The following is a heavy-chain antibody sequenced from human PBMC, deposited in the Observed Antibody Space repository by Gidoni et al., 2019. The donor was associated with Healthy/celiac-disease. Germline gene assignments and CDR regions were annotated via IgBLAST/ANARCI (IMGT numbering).Heavy chain of an antibody. V-gene: IGHV3-23*01. J-gene: IGHJ4*02. CDR2: MSGSGGST. Sequence: EVQLLESGGGLVQPRGSLRHSCAASGFTFSSYAMSWVRQATGKGLEWVSAMSGSGGSTYYADSVKGRFTISRDNSKNTLYLQMNSRRAEDTAVYYCAKDLETYSYGYYGGQGTLVTVSS. D-gene: IGHD5-18*01. CDR1: GFTFSSYA. CDR3: AKDLETYSYGYY.